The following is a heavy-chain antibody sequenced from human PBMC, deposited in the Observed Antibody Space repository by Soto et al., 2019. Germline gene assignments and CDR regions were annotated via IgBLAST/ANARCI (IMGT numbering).Heavy chain of an antibody. J-gene: IGHJ1*01. CDR2: ISGSGGST. CDR3: AKGAPGYSYGHTIQH. CDR1: AIPFIGYS. V-gene: IGHV3-23*01. Sequence: GEPLRLCCPTDAIPFIGYSMRSVRPTPGNGLEWVSAISGSGGSTYYADYVKGRFTISRDHSKNTLYLQMNSLRAEDTAVYDCAKGAPGYSYGHTIQHWGQGNRVTVSS. D-gene: IGHD5-18*01.